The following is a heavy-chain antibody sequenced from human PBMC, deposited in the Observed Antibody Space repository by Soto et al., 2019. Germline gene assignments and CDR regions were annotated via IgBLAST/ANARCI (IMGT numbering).Heavy chain of an antibody. D-gene: IGHD5-18*01. CDR3: ARAPPFYSYGRPDAFDI. CDR1: GGSISSYY. Sequence: SETLSLTCTVSGGSISSYYWSWIRQPPGKGLEWIGYIYYSGSTNYNPSLKSRVTISVDTSKNQFSLKLSSVTAADTAVYYCARAPPFYSYGRPDAFDIWGQGTIVTV. V-gene: IGHV4-59*01. J-gene: IGHJ3*02. CDR2: IYYSGST.